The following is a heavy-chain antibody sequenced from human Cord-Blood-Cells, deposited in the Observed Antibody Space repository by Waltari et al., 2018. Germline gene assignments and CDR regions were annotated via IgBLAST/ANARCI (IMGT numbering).Heavy chain of an antibody. V-gene: IGHV3-15*01. D-gene: IGHD6-13*01. CDR1: GFTFSNAW. Sequence: EVQLVESGGGLVKPGGSLRLSCAASGFTFSNAWMSWVRQAPGKGLEWVGRIKSKTDGGTTDYAAPVKGRFTISRDDSKNTLYLQMNSLKTEDTAVYYCTTRFWGVRQQLALFDYWGQGTLVTVSS. CDR2: IKSKTDGGTT. J-gene: IGHJ4*02. CDR3: TTRFWGVRQQLALFDY.